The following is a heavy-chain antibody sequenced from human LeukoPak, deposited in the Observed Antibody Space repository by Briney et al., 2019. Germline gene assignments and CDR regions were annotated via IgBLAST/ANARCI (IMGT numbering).Heavy chain of an antibody. V-gene: IGHV1-69*13. CDR3: ARDARHRYCSTTSCYWGWFAP. CDR1: GGTFSNNA. CDR2: IIPILGTA. J-gene: IGHJ5*02. D-gene: IGHD2-2*01. Sequence: GASVKVSCKASGGTFSNNAISWVRQAPGKGLEWMGGIIPILGTADYAQKFQGRVTITADESTRTAYMELSSLRSEDTAVYYCARDARHRYCSTTSCYWGWFAPWGQGTLVTVSP.